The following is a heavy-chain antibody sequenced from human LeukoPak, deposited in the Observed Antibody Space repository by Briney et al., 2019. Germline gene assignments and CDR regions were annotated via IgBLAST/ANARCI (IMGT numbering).Heavy chain of an antibody. CDR1: GGSISSNNW. CDR2: IYHDGST. CDR3: ARAPTPFYYDSSAYYSDF. D-gene: IGHD6-25*01. Sequence: PSETLSLTCAVSGGSISSNNWWIWVRQSPEKGLEWIGEIYHDGSTNYNPSLKSRVTISMDKSKNQLSLKLNFVTAADTAVYYCARAPTPFYYDSSAYYSDFWGQGTLVTVSS. J-gene: IGHJ4*02. V-gene: IGHV4-4*02.